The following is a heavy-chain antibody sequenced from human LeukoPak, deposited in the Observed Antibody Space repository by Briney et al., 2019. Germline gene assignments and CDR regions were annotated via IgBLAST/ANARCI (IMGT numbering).Heavy chain of an antibody. J-gene: IGHJ3*02. Sequence: GGSLRLSCAASGFTFSSYWMHWVRQAPGKGLVWVSRSNTDGSSTSYADSVKGRFTISRDNAKNKLYLQMNSLRAEDKAVYYCAREDLTIFGVVTSPADAFDIWGQGTMVTVSS. CDR2: SNTDGSST. D-gene: IGHD3-3*01. V-gene: IGHV3-74*01. CDR3: AREDLTIFGVVTSPADAFDI. CDR1: GFTFSSYW.